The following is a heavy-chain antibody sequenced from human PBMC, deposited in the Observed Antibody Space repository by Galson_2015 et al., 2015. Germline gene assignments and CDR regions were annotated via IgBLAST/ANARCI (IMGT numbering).Heavy chain of an antibody. V-gene: IGHV3-33*01. CDR1: GFTFSSYG. CDR3: ARDLEMATICIGY. J-gene: IGHJ4*02. Sequence: SLRLSCAASGFTFSSYGMHWVRQAPGKGLGWVAVIWYDGSNKYYADSVKGRFTISRDNSKNTLYLQMNSLRAEDTAVYYCARDLEMATICIGYWGQGTLVTVSS. D-gene: IGHD5-24*01. CDR2: IWYDGSNK.